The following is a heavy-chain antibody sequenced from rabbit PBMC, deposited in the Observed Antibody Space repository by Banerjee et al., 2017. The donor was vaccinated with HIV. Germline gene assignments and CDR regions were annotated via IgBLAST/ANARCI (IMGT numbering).Heavy chain of an antibody. CDR3: ARGWITMTMNL. CDR1: GFSFSNKYV. J-gene: IGHJ4*01. V-gene: IGHV1S45*01. CDR2: INTSSGNT. D-gene: IGHD2-1*01. Sequence: EGSLTLTCKASGFSFSNKYVMCWVRQAPGKGLEWIACINTSSGNTVYATWAKGRFTISKTSSTTVTLQITSLTAADTATYFCARGWITMTMNLWGQGTLVTVS.